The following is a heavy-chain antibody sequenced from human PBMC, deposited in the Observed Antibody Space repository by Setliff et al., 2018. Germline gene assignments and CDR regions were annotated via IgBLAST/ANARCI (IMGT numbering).Heavy chain of an antibody. D-gene: IGHD6-19*01. Sequence: GGSLRLSCEASGFSFSNYAMNWVRQAPGKGLEWVASFSSRNDYIYHADSVKGRFTISRDNAKNSLYLQMNSLRAEDTALYYCARDHGDIVVAGQIDYWGQGTLVTVSS. CDR3: ARDHGDIVVAGQIDY. CDR1: GFSFSNYA. J-gene: IGHJ4*02. CDR2: FSSRNDYI. V-gene: IGHV3-21*04.